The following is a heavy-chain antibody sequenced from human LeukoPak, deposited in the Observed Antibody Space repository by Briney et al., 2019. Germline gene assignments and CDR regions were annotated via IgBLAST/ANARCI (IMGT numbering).Heavy chain of an antibody. D-gene: IGHD6-13*01. Sequence: PSETLSLTFTVSGGSISSSGYYWGWIRQPPGKGLEWVGTIYYSGTTYYNPSLKSRLTISVDTSRNQFSLNLSSVTAADTAVYYCARGYSSSWYFNWFDPWGQGTLVTVSS. J-gene: IGHJ5*02. CDR2: IYYSGTT. CDR3: ARGYSSSWYFNWFDP. V-gene: IGHV4-39*01. CDR1: GGSISSSGYY.